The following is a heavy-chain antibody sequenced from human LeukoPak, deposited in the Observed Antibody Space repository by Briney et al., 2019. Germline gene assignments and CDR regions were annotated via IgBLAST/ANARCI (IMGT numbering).Heavy chain of an antibody. D-gene: IGHD1-26*01. V-gene: IGHV4-39*07. Sequence: PSETLSLTCTVSGGSITTSSYYWAWIRQSPGKGLEFIGTIYYSGSTDYNPSHKCRVTISIDTSTNRFSLSLNSVTAADTAVYYCARHRMGSYHESRVEYWGPGTLVTVSS. J-gene: IGHJ4*02. CDR2: IYYSGST. CDR1: GGSITTSSYY. CDR3: ARHRMGSYHESRVEY.